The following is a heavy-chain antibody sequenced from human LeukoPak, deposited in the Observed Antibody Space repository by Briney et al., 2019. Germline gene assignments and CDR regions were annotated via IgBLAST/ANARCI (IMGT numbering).Heavy chain of an antibody. CDR2: INTKTGRT. Sequence: ASVRVSCKTSGYSFTDYYIHWVRQAPGQGLEWMGWINTKTGRTSSARKFQGRVTMTRDPSITTVYMDMAWLTSDDTAIYFCARADFIDAGPYLIGPWGQGTLVTVSS. CDR3: ARADFIDAGPYLIGP. D-gene: IGHD3-3*01. CDR1: GYSFTDYY. V-gene: IGHV1-2*02. J-gene: IGHJ5*02.